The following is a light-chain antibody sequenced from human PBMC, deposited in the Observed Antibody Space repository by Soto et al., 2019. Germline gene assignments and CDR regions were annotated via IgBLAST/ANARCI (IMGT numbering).Light chain of an antibody. CDR3: MQALQTPLT. CDR1: QSLLHSNGYNY. Sequence: DLVMTQSPLSLPVTPGEPASISCRSSQSLLHSNGYNYLDWYLQKPGQSPQLLIYLGSNRASGVPDRFSGNGSGTDFTLKISRVEAVDVGVYYCMQALQTPLTFGGGTKVEIK. CDR2: LGS. V-gene: IGKV2-28*01. J-gene: IGKJ4*01.